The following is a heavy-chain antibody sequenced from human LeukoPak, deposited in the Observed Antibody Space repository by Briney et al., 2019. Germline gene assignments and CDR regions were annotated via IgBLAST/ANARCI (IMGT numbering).Heavy chain of an antibody. V-gene: IGHV3-74*01. CDR3: TRDLMDYDLSTGLHHYYMDV. D-gene: IGHD3-9*01. Sequence: PGGSLRLSCVASGFTFSSYWMQWVRQDPRKGLVWVSRINGDGRNIDYADSVRGRFTISRDNAKNTLCLQMNTLRVEDTAVYYCTRDLMDYDLSTGLHHYYMDVWGQGTTVTVSS. CDR1: GFTFSSYW. CDR2: INGDGRNI. J-gene: IGHJ6*02.